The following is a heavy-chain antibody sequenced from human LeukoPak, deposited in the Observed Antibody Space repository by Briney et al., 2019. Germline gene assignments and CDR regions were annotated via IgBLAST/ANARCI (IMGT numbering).Heavy chain of an antibody. V-gene: IGHV1-69*13. Sequence: ASVKVSCEASGGTFSSYAISWVRQAPGQGLEWMGGIIPIFGTANYAQKFQGRVTITADESTSTAYMELSSLRSEDTAVYYCARGYYDILTGYRPPLWFDPWGQGTLVTVSS. CDR3: ARGYYDILTGYRPPLWFDP. J-gene: IGHJ5*02. D-gene: IGHD3-9*01. CDR1: GGTFSSYA. CDR2: IIPIFGTA.